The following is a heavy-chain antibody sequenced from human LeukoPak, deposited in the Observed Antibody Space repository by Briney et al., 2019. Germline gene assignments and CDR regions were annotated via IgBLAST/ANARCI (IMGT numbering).Heavy chain of an antibody. Sequence: ASVKVSCKASGGTFSSYAISWVRQAPGQGLEWMGGIIPIFGTANYAQKFQGRVTITADKSTSTAYMELSSLRSEDTAVYYCARDVTYYDILTGYPARGVFDYWGQGTLVTVSS. J-gene: IGHJ4*02. D-gene: IGHD3-9*01. V-gene: IGHV1-69*06. CDR2: IIPIFGTA. CDR1: GGTFSSYA. CDR3: ARDVTYYDILTGYPARGVFDY.